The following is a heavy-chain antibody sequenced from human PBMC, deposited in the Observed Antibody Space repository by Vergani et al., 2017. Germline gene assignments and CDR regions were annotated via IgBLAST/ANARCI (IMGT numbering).Heavy chain of an antibody. CDR2: INTNTGNP. J-gene: IGHJ6*02. V-gene: IGHV7-4-1*02. Sequence: QVQLVQSGSELKKPGASVKVSCKASGYTFTSSAMNWVRQAPGQGLEWMGWINTNTGNPTYAQGFTGRFVFSLDTSVSTAYLQISSLKAEDTAVYYCARDTTMLWVHYYYGMDVWGQGTTVNVSS. CDR3: ARDTTMLWVHYYYGMDV. D-gene: IGHD5-24*01. CDR1: GYTFTSSA.